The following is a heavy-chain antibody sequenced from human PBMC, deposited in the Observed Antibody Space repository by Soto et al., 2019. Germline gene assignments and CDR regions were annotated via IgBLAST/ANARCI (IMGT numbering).Heavy chain of an antibody. Sequence: QVQLVQSGAEVKKPGSSVKVSCEASGGTFSSYTISWVRQAPGQGLEWMGRIIPILGIANYAQKFQGRVTITADKSTSTAYMELSSLRSEDTAVYYCARGHTGRGAFDIWGQGTMVTVSS. V-gene: IGHV1-69*02. D-gene: IGHD3-10*01. CDR3: ARGHTGRGAFDI. CDR1: GGTFSSYT. J-gene: IGHJ3*02. CDR2: IIPILGIA.